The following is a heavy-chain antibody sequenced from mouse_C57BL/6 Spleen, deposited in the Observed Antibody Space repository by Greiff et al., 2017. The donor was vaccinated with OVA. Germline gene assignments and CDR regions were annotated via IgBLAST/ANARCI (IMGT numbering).Heavy chain of an antibody. CDR1: GYAFSSSW. J-gene: IGHJ4*01. V-gene: IGHV1-82*01. CDR3: ASLDGYYAMDY. Sequence: VQLQQSGPELVKPGASVKISCKASGYAFSSSWMNWVKQRPGKGLEWIGRIYPGDGDTNYNGKFKGNATLTADKSSSPAYMQLSSLTSEDAAVYFCASLDGYYAMDYWGQGTSVTVSS. CDR2: IYPGDGDT.